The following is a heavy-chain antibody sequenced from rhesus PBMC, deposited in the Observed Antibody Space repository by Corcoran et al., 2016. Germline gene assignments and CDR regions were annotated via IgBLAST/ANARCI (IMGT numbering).Heavy chain of an antibody. CDR3: ARDWAYNWNYGYFDL. CDR2: IYGSGGIP. Sequence: QLQLQESGPALVKPSETLSLTCAVSGGSISSNYLSWIRQPPGKGLEWIGCIYGSGGIPDYNPSLTSRFTISKDTSKNQFSLKLSSVTAADTAVYYCARDWAYNWNYGYFDLWGPGTPITISS. J-gene: IGHJ2*01. D-gene: IGHD1-26*01. CDR1: GGSISSNY. V-gene: IGHV4-160*01.